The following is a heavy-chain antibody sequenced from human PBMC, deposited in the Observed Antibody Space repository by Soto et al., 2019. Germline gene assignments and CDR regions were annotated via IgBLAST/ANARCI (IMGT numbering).Heavy chain of an antibody. Sequence: GASVKVSCKASGGTFSSYAISWVRQAPGQGLEWMGGIIPIFGTANYAQKFQGRVTITADESTSTAYMELSSLRSEDTAVYYCARDGYNWNDRRVQNYYYGMDVWGQGTTVTVS. CDR1: GGTFSSYA. V-gene: IGHV1-69*13. CDR2: IIPIFGTA. CDR3: ARDGYNWNDRRVQNYYYGMDV. D-gene: IGHD1-20*01. J-gene: IGHJ6*02.